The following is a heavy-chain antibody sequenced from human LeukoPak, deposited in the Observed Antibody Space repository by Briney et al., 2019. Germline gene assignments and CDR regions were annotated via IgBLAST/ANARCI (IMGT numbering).Heavy chain of an antibody. CDR1: GGSISSTGYY. D-gene: IGHD5-18*01. V-gene: IGHV4-39*01. CDR2: IYYSGST. CDR3: ARPRGYSYGYADY. Sequence: SETLSLTCTVSGGSISSTGYYWGWIRQPPEKALEWIGSIYYSGSTYYNPSLKSRATISVDTSKNQFSLELSSVTAADTAVYYCARPRGYSYGYADYWGQGTLVTVSS. J-gene: IGHJ4*02.